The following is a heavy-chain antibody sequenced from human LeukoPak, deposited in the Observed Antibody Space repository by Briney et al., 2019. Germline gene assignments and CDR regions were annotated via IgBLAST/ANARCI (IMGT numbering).Heavy chain of an antibody. CDR2: ISGDQTYI. CDR3: AILVGLRGYGLDV. D-gene: IGHD3-10*01. J-gene: IGHJ6*02. V-gene: IGHV3-21*01. Sequence: PGGSLRLSCAASGFTFSSYSMNWVRQAPGKGLEWVSTISGDQTYIYYADSVKGRFTISRDDAKNSLLLQMNSLRVEDTAVYYCAILVGLRGYGLDVWGQGTTVTVSS. CDR1: GFTFSSYS.